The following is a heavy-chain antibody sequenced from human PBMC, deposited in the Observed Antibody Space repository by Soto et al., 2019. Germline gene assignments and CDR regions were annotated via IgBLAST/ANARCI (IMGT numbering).Heavy chain of an antibody. CDR1: GGSISSSFYY. CDR3: ATGFYFFDY. Sequence: QLQLQESGPGLVKPSETLSLTCTVSGGSISSSFYYWGWIRQPPGKGLEWIASIYYSGSTYYNPSLTSRVTINEHTSKNQLSLKLSSVTAADTAVYYCATGFYFFDYWGLGTVVSVSS. V-gene: IGHV4-39*01. J-gene: IGHJ4*02. CDR2: IYYSGST.